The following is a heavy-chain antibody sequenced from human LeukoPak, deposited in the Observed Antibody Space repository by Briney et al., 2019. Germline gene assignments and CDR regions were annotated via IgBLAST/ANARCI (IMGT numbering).Heavy chain of an antibody. CDR3: ARDHCSSTSCHKGGYFQH. CDR1: GLTFRNFW. D-gene: IGHD2-2*01. J-gene: IGHJ1*01. CDR2: INEDGSEK. V-gene: IGHV3-7*01. Sequence: PGGSLRLSCAASGLTFRNFWMSWVRQAPGKGLEWVANINEDGSEKYYVDSVKGRFTISRDNAKNSLYLQMNSLRAEDTAVYYCARDHCSSTSCHKGGYFQHWGQGTLVTVPS.